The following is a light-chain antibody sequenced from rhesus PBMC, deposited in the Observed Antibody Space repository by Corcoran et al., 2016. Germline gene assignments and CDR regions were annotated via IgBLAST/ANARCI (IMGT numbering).Light chain of an antibody. Sequence: DIPMTQSPSSLSASIGDRVTITCRASQGVGDYLTWFQLKPGKPPKRLIYLASSLESGVPSRFRGSGTGTDFRLTISSLQPEDVATYYCLQGYSTPFTFGPGTKLDIK. V-gene: IGKV1-36*02. CDR3: LQGYSTPFT. CDR1: QGVGDY. J-gene: IGKJ3*01. CDR2: LAS.